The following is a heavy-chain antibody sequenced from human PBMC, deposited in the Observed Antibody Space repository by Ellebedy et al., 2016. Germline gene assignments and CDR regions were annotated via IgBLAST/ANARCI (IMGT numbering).Heavy chain of an antibody. CDR3: ASLTIPGGSDF. CDR1: GGSISSGAYY. CDR2: IYTSGSP. Sequence: SETLSLTXTVSGGSISSGAYYWTWIRQPAGKGLEWIGRIYTSGSPVYNPSLKSRVTMSIDTSKNHFSLEVNSVTAADTAVYYCASLTIPGGSDFWGQGTPVTVSS. J-gene: IGHJ4*02. V-gene: IGHV4-61*02. D-gene: IGHD3-3*01.